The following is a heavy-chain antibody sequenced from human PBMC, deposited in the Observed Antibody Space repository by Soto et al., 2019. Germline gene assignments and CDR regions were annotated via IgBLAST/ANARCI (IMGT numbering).Heavy chain of an antibody. CDR1: GDSINSDKYY. D-gene: IGHD6-13*01. Sequence: ASETLSLTCSVSGDSINSDKYYWGWIRQPPGKGLEWIGSIYFRGNTYYNPSLQTRVTISLDKSKSQFSLKLNSVTAADSAVYYCARDSPFIAAAGHGYYYYGMDVWGQGTTVTVSS. V-gene: IGHV4-39*02. CDR3: ARDSPFIAAAGHGYYYYGMDV. J-gene: IGHJ6*02. CDR2: IYFRGNT.